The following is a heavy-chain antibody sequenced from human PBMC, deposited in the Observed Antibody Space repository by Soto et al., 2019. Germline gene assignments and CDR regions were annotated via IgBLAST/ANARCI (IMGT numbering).Heavy chain of an antibody. V-gene: IGHV1-24*01. CDR1: GYTLTELS. D-gene: IGHD3-10*01. Sequence: QVQLVQSGAEVKKPGASVKVSCKVSGYTLTELSMHWVRQAPGKGLEWMGGFDPEDGETIYAQKFQGRVNMTDDTSTDKAYMELRSLRSEDTGVYYCATSPERNGSGGRVPFDYWGQGPLLTVSS. CDR2: FDPEDGET. J-gene: IGHJ4*02. CDR3: ATSPERNGSGGRVPFDY.